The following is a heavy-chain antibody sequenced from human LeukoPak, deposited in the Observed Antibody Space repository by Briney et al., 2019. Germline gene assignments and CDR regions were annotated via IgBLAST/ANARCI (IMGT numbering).Heavy chain of an antibody. CDR2: IYYSGST. J-gene: IGHJ4*02. D-gene: IGHD3-22*01. CDR1: GVSISSGSNY. Sequence: PSETLSLTCSVSGVSISSGSNYWGWIRQPPGKGRAWFGSIYYSGSTYYNPSLESRVTISVDTSKNKFSLKLSSVTAADTAVYYCARSWGDYYASSGYPIFDYWGQGTLVTVSS. V-gene: IGHV4-39*01. CDR3: ARSWGDYYASSGYPIFDY.